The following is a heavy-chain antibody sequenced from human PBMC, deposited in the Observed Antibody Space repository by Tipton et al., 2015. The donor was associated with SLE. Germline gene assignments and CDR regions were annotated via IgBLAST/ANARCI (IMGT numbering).Heavy chain of an antibody. J-gene: IGHJ4*02. Sequence: TLSLTCAVSGGSISSGGYSWSWIRQPPGKGLEWIGYIYHSGSTYYNPSLKSRVTISVDTSKNQFSLKLSSVTAADTAVYYCARVYCSSTSCYLDYWGQGTLVTVSS. D-gene: IGHD2-2*01. V-gene: IGHV4-30-2*01. CDR2: IYHSGST. CDR3: ARVYCSSTSCYLDY. CDR1: GGSISSGGYS.